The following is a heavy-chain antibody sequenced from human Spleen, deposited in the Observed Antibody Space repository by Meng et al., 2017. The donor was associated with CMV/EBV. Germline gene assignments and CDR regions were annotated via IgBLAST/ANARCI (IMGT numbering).Heavy chain of an antibody. Sequence: ASVKVSCKASGYTFTGYYMHWVRQAPGQGLEWMGWINPNSGGTNYAQKFQGRVTMTRDTSIRTLYMELSGLRSDDTAMYYCARDDNWGPDYWGQGTLVTVSS. CDR1: GYTFTGYY. D-gene: IGHD7-27*01. J-gene: IGHJ4*02. CDR3: ARDDNWGPDY. CDR2: INPNSGGT. V-gene: IGHV1-2*02.